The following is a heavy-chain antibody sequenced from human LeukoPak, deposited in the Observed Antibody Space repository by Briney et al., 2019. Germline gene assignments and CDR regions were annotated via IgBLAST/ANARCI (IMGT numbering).Heavy chain of an antibody. J-gene: IGHJ4*02. CDR1: GGSIGSYY. D-gene: IGHD2-15*01. CDR2: IYTSGSS. CDR3: ARAHIVVVVAATLCFDY. Sequence: SETLSLTCSVSGGSIGSYYWSWIRQPAEKGLEWIGRIYTSGSSNYNPSLKSRVTISVDTSKNQFSLKLSSVTAADTAVYYCARAHIVVVVAATLCFDYWGQGTLVTVSS. V-gene: IGHV4-4*07.